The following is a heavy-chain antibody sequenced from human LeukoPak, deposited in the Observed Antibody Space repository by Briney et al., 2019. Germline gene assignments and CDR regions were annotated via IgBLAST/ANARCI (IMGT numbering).Heavy chain of an antibody. D-gene: IGHD3-10*01. CDR1: GYTFTSYG. CDR2: ISAYNGNT. CDR3: ARDESYSPDYYGSGSGDAFNI. Sequence: ASVKVSCKASGYTFTSYGISWVRQAPGQGLEWMGWISAYNGNTNYAQKLQGRVTMTTDTSTSTAYMELRSLRSDDTAVYYCARDESYSPDYYGSGSGDAFNIWGQGTMVTVSS. J-gene: IGHJ3*02. V-gene: IGHV1-18*01.